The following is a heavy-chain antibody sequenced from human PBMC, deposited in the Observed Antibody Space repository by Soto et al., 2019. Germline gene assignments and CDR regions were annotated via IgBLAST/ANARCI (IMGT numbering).Heavy chain of an antibody. Sequence: SLRLSCAASGFTFSSYGMHWVRQAPGKGLEWVAVIWYDGSNKYYADSVKGRFTISRDNSKNTLYLQMNSLRAEDTAVYYCARGDYDFWSGYAWFDPWGQGTLVAVSS. D-gene: IGHD3-3*01. J-gene: IGHJ5*02. CDR2: IWYDGSNK. V-gene: IGHV3-33*01. CDR3: ARGDYDFWSGYAWFDP. CDR1: GFTFSSYG.